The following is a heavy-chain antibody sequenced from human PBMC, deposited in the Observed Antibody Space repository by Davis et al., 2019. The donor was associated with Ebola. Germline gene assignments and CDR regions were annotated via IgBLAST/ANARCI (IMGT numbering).Heavy chain of an antibody. Sequence: MPSETLSLTCAVSGGSISSGGYSWSWIRQPPGKGLEWIGYIYHSGSTYYNPSLKSRVTISVDTSKNQFSLKLSSVTAADTAVYYCAREAYSSGWNAFDIWSQGTMVTVSS. D-gene: IGHD6-19*01. CDR2: IYHSGST. J-gene: IGHJ3*02. CDR3: AREAYSSGWNAFDI. V-gene: IGHV4-30-2*01. CDR1: GGSISSGGYS.